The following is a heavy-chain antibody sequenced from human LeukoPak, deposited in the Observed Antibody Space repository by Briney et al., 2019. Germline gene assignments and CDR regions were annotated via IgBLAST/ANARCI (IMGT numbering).Heavy chain of an antibody. Sequence: GGSLRLSCAASGFTFSSYTMSWVRQAPGKGLEWVSTITTSDGNTYYADSVKGRFTVSRDNSKNTLYVQVNSLGTEDTAAYYCAKGSYYDSSGSFYFDYWGQGTLVTVSS. CDR3: AKGSYYDSSGSFYFDY. CDR2: ITTSDGNT. CDR1: GFTFSSYT. D-gene: IGHD3-22*01. J-gene: IGHJ4*02. V-gene: IGHV3-23*01.